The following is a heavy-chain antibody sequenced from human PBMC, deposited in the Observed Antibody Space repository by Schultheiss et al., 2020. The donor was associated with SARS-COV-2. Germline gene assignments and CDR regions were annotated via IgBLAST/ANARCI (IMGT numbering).Heavy chain of an antibody. CDR1: GFIVDDYA. V-gene: IGHV3-9*01. CDR3: AKGRHWGVATSIYYYYGMDV. J-gene: IGHJ6*02. Sequence: GGSLRLSCAASGFIVDDYAMHWVRQAPGKGLEWVSGINWHSDNIGYADSVKGRFTISRDNAKNSLYLQMNSLRAEDTALYYCAKGRHWGVATSIYYYYGMDVWGQGTSVTVSS. D-gene: IGHD7-27*01. CDR2: INWHSDNI.